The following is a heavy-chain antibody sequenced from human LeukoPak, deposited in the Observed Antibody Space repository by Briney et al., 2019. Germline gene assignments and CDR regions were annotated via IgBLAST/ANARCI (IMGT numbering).Heavy chain of an antibody. D-gene: IGHD6-19*01. Sequence: PGGSLRLSCAASGFTFSSYAMSWVRQAPGTGLEWVSAINGSGGSTYYADSVKGRFTISRDNSKNTLYLQMNSLRAEDTAVYYCAKGGVPGYYFDYWGQGTLVTVSS. CDR2: INGSGGST. J-gene: IGHJ4*02. CDR1: GFTFSSYA. CDR3: AKGGVPGYYFDY. V-gene: IGHV3-23*01.